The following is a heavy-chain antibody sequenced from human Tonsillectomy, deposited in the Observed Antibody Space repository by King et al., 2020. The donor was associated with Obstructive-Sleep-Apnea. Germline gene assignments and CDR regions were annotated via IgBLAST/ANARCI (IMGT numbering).Heavy chain of an antibody. D-gene: IGHD4-17*01. CDR3: TNTGHDYGDYGGIDY. V-gene: IGHV3-73*01. CDR2: IRSKANSYAT. CDR1: GFTFSGSP. J-gene: IGHJ4*02. Sequence: VQLVESGGGLVQPGGSLKLSCAASGFTFSGSPMHWVRQASGKGLEWVGRIRSKANSYATAYAASVKGRFTISRDDSKNTAYLQMNSLKTEDTAVYYCTNTGHDYGDYGGIDYWGQGTLVTVSS.